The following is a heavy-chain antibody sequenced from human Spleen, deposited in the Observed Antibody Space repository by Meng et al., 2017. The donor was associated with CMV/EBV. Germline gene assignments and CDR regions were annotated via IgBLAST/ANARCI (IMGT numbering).Heavy chain of an antibody. CDR1: GFTFSSYD. J-gene: IGHJ4*02. D-gene: IGHD3-10*01. CDR3: ARGRYGSELF. CDR2: IGTAGDT. Sequence: GGSLRLSCAACGFTFSSYDMHWVRQATGKGLEWVSAIGTAGDTYYPGSVKGRFTISTDNSENTLHLLMTSLRTEDTATYYCARGRYGSELFWGRGTLVTVSS. V-gene: IGHV3-13*01.